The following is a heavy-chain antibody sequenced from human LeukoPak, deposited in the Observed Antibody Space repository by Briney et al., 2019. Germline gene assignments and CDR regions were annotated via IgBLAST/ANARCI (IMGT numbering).Heavy chain of an antibody. J-gene: IGHJ5*02. D-gene: IGHD3-22*01. CDR3: TTDPSPYDSSGYLELTDWFDP. CDR1: GFTFSNAW. V-gene: IGHV3-15*01. CDR2: IKSKTDGGTT. Sequence: GGSLRLSCAASGFTFSNAWMSWVRQAPGKGLEWVGRIKSKTDGGTTDYAAPVKGRFTISRDDSKNTLYLQMNSLKTEDTAVYYCTTDPSPYDSSGYLELTDWFDPWGQGTLVTVSS.